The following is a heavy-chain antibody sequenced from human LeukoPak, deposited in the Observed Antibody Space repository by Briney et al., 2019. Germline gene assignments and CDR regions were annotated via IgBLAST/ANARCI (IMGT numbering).Heavy chain of an antibody. Sequence: GGSLRLSCAASGFTFSNFAMNWVRLTPGEGLEWVSIIGASGYTTYYADSVKGRFTISRGNSKNTLYLQMNSLRAEDTALYYCATSDYFDSWGQGTLVTVSP. J-gene: IGHJ4*02. V-gene: IGHV3-23*01. CDR2: IGASGYTT. CDR1: GFTFSNFA. CDR3: ATSDYFDS.